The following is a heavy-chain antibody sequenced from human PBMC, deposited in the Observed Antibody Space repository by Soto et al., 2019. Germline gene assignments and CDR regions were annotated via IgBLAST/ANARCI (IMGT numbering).Heavy chain of an antibody. V-gene: IGHV1-18*01. J-gene: IGHJ4*02. CDR2: ISAHNGNT. D-gene: IGHD1-1*01. CDR1: GYAFTTYG. CDR3: ARGRYGDY. Sequence: QVHLVQSGAEVKKPGASVKVSCKGSGYAFTTYGITWVRQAPGQGLEWMGWISAHNGNTNYAQQLQGRVTVTRDTSTSTAYMELRSLRSDDTAVYYCARGRYGDYWGQGALVTVSP.